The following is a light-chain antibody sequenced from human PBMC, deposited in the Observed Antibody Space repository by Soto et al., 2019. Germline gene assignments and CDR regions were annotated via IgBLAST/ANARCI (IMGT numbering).Light chain of an antibody. V-gene: IGLV1-40*01. J-gene: IGLJ1*01. CDR3: QPYDSSLSGSV. CDR2: GNS. CDR1: SSNIGANYD. Sequence: QSVLTQPPSVSGAPGQRVTMSCTGSSSNIGANYDVHWCQQLTGSAPKLLIYGNSNRPSGVPDRFSGSKSGTSASLAITGLQADDEADYYCQPYDSSLSGSVFGTGTKVTVL.